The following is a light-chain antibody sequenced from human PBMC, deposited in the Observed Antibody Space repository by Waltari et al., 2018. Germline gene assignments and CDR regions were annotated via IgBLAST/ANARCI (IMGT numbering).Light chain of an antibody. CDR1: QSIFYSSNNKDY. V-gene: IGKV4-1*01. CDR2: WAS. CDR3: QQYNDWPRT. J-gene: IGKJ1*01. Sequence: DIVMTQSPDSLAVSLGERATIHCKSSQSIFYSSNNKDYLAWYQLKPGQPPKLLIYWASTRESGVPDRFSGSGTGTDFTLTISILQSEDFAVYYCQQYNDWPRTFGQGTRVEVK.